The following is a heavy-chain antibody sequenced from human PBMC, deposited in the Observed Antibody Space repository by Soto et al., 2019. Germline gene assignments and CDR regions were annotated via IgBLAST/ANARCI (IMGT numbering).Heavy chain of an antibody. V-gene: IGHV3-23*01. CDR3: AKRSRSSAFGY. D-gene: IGHD6-6*01. CDR2: ISGSDDST. Sequence: EVQLLESGGGLVQPGESLRLSCAASGFTFSSYAMSWVRQAPGKGLEWVSVISGSDDSTYYADSVKARFTISRDNSKNTPHQQMSSLRAEDTAVYYCAKRSRSSAFGYWGPGNVVTVPS. J-gene: IGHJ4*02. CDR1: GFTFSSYA.